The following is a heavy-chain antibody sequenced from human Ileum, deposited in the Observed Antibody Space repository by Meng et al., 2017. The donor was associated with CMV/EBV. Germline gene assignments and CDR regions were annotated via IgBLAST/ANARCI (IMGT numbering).Heavy chain of an antibody. CDR1: GGTFSSYA. V-gene: IGHV1-69*05. Sequence: SGGTFSSYAIRWVRQAPGQGLEWMGGIIPIFGTANYAQKFQGRVTITTDESTSTAYMELSSLRSEDTAVYYCARSTIFGVVIIDWFDPWGQGTLVTVSS. CDR2: IIPIFGTA. D-gene: IGHD3-3*01. J-gene: IGHJ5*02. CDR3: ARSTIFGVVIIDWFDP.